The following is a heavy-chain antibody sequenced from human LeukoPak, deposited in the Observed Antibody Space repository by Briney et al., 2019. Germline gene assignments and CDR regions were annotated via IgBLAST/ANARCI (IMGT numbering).Heavy chain of an antibody. V-gene: IGHV3-21*01. CDR3: ARDRSFDY. Sequence: GGSLRLSCAASGFPYSSHSMNWLRQAPGKGLEWVSSISSSSYIYYADSVKGRFTISRDNAKNSLYLQMNSLRAEDTAVYYCARDRSFDYWGQGTLVTVSS. CDR1: GFPYSSHS. CDR2: ISSSSYI. J-gene: IGHJ4*02.